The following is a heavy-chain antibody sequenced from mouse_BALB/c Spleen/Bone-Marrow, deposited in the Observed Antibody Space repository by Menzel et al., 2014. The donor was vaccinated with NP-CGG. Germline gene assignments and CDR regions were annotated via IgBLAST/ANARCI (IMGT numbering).Heavy chain of an antibody. CDR3: ARNYDYDAYYFDY. V-gene: IGHV2-2*02. J-gene: IGHJ2*02. Sequence: VQLQQSGPGLVQPSQSLSITCTVSGFPLTTYGIHWIRQSPGKGLEWLGVILSGGSSDYNAAFISRVSINKDNSKSQVFFKMNSLQANDTAIYYCARNYDYDAYYFDYWGQGTFITVSS. CDR2: ILSGGSS. CDR1: GFPLTTYG. D-gene: IGHD2-4*01.